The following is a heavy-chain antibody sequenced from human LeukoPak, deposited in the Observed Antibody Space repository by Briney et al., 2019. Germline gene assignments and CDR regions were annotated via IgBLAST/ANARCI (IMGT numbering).Heavy chain of an antibody. Sequence: GESLKISCKGSGYSFTSYWIGWVRQMPGKGLEWMGIIYPGDSDTRYSPSFQGQVTISADKSISTAYLQWSSLKASDTAMYYCARQGRWLQLAYNWFDPWGQGTLVTVSS. J-gene: IGHJ5*02. CDR2: IYPGDSDT. V-gene: IGHV5-51*01. CDR3: ARQGRWLQLAYNWFDP. D-gene: IGHD5-24*01. CDR1: GYSFTSYW.